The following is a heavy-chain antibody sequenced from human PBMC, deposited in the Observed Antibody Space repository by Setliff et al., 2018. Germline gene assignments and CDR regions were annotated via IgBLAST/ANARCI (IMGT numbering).Heavy chain of an antibody. J-gene: IGHJ4*02. CDR2: IQGTGNT. CDR1: GGSFDSGTHY. Sequence: KASETLSLTCTVTGGSFDSGTHYWSWIRQPAGKVPEWIGLIQGTGNTNYNPSLQSRATISIDTSKNQISLKITSVTAADTALYSCAGTPARGTTWLSPFDYWGQG. D-gene: IGHD3-9*01. CDR3: AGTPARGTTWLSPFDY. V-gene: IGHV4-61*02.